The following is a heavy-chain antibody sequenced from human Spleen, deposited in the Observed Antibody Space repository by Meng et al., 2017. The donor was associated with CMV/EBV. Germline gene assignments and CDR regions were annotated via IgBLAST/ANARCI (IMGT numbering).Heavy chain of an antibody. Sequence: GGSLRLSCAASGFTFSSYSMNWVRQAPGKGLEWVANIKQDGSKKYYVDSVKGRFTISRDNAKNSLYLQMNSLRAEDTAVYYCARDRYSLYWYFDLWGRGTLVTVSS. V-gene: IGHV3-7*01. J-gene: IGHJ2*01. CDR1: GFTFSSYS. D-gene: IGHD6-13*01. CDR2: IKQDGSKK. CDR3: ARDRYSLYWYFDL.